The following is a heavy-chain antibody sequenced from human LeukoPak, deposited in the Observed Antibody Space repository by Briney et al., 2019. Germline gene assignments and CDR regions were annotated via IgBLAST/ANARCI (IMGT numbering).Heavy chain of an antibody. CDR1: GFTFSSYA. CDR2: ISYDGSNK. CDR3: ARDLDYYDSSGYLDY. Sequence: PGRSLRLSCAASGFTFSSYAMHWVRQAPGKGLEWVAVISYDGSNKYYADSVKGRFTISRDNSKNTLYLQMNSLRAEDTAVYYCARDLDYYDSSGYLDYWGQGTLVTVSS. J-gene: IGHJ4*02. V-gene: IGHV3-30-3*01. D-gene: IGHD3-22*01.